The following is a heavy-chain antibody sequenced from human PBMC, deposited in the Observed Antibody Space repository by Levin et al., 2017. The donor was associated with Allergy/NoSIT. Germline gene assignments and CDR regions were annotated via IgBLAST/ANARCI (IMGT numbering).Heavy chain of an antibody. CDR3: AKGTYGDYVQKGGDWFDP. V-gene: IGHV3-43*01. J-gene: IGHJ5*02. CDR1: GFTFDDYT. CDR2: ISWDGGST. D-gene: IGHD4-17*01. Sequence: GESLKISCAASGFTFDDYTMHWVRQAPGKGLEWVSLISWDGGSTYYADSVKGRFTISRDNSKNSLYLQMNSLRTEDTALYYCAKGTYGDYVQKGGDWFDPWGQGTLVTVSS.